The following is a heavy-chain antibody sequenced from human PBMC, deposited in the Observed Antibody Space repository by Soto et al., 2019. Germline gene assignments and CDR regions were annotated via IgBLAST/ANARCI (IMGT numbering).Heavy chain of an antibody. V-gene: IGHV4-59*01. J-gene: IGHJ5*02. CDR1: GGSISSYY. D-gene: IGHD2-2*01. CDR3: ARRECSTSSCYQANWFDP. CDR2: SYYSGRP. Sequence: SETLSLTCTVSGGSISSYYWTWIRQPPGKGLEWIGYSYYSGRPYYNPSLKSRVTISLDTSKNQFSLKLSSVTAADAAMYYCARRECSTSSCYQANWFDPWGQGTLVTVSS.